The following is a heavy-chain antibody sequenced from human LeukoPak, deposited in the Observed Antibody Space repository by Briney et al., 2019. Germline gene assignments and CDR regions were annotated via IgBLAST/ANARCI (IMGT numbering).Heavy chain of an antibody. CDR3: AREQRSYFDY. V-gene: IGHV4-31*03. CDR1: GGSISSGGYY. Sequence: SETLSLTCTVSGGSISSGGYYWSWIRQHPGKGLEWIGYIYYSGSTYYNPSLKSRVTISVDTSKNQFSLKLSSVTAADTAVYHCAREQRSYFDYWGQGTLVTVSS. CDR2: IYYSGST. J-gene: IGHJ4*02.